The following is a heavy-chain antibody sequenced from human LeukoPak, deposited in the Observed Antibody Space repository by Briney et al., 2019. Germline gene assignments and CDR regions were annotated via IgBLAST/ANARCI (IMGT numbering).Heavy chain of an antibody. CDR2: INPNDGGT. J-gene: IGHJ4*02. D-gene: IGHD3-3*01. Sequence: GASVKVSCKASGYTFTGYYMHWVRQAPGQGLEWMGWINPNDGGTNYAQKFQGRVIMTRDTSISTAYMELSRLRSDDTAMYYCAKVYDFWSGYSSGYYFDYWGQGTLVTVSS. CDR1: GYTFTGYY. V-gene: IGHV1-2*02. CDR3: AKVYDFWSGYSSGYYFDY.